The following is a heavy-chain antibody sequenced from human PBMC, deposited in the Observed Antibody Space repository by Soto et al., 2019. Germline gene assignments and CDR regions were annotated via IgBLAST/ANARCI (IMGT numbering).Heavy chain of an antibody. CDR2: ISNSGRTL. D-gene: IGHD6-6*01. CDR3: ARDLVAVSGGVYSSSSGGYFFDF. J-gene: IGHJ4*02. V-gene: IGHV3-11*01. Sequence: LRLSCAASGFTFSDYYMSWIRQAPGKGLEWVSYISNSGRTLYYADSMKGRLTISRDNAKNSLFLQMNSLRSEDTAVYYCARDLVAVSGGVYSSSSGGYFFDFWRQGPLVT. CDR1: GFTFSDYY.